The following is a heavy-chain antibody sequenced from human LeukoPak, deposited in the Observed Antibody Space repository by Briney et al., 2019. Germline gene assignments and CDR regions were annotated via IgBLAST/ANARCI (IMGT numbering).Heavy chain of an antibody. J-gene: IGHJ4*02. CDR3: ARDNRKNSSPELYYFDY. CDR2: INPSGGST. Sequence: ASVKVSCKASGYTFTSYYMHWVRQAPGQGLEWMGIINPSGGSTSYAQKFQGRVTMTRDMSTSTVYMELSSLRSEDTAVYYCARDNRKNSSPELYYFDYWGQGTLVTVSS. CDR1: GYTFTSYY. D-gene: IGHD6-13*01. V-gene: IGHV1-46*01.